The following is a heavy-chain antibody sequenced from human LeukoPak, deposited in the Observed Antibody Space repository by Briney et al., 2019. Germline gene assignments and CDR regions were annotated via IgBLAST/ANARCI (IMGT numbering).Heavy chain of an antibody. CDR3: ARGGDYYDSSGYPVYYFDY. CDR1: GGSISSYY. CDR2: IYYSGST. Sequence: PSETLSLTCTVSGGSISSYYWSWIRQPPGKGLEWIGYIYYSGSTNYNPSLKSRVTISVDTSKNQFSLKLSSVTAADTAVYYCARGGDYYDSSGYPVYYFDYWGQGTLVTVSS. V-gene: IGHV4-59*01. D-gene: IGHD3-22*01. J-gene: IGHJ4*02.